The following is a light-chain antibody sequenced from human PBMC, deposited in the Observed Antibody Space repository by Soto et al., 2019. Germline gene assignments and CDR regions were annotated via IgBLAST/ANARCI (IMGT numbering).Light chain of an antibody. Sequence: DIHMTQSPSSLSAALGDRVTITSRASQGIRNDLGWFQQKPGKAPKRLIYSASTLQSGVSSRFSGSGSGTEFTLTINNLQPEDFATYYCLQHNTYPLTFGQGTKVDIK. J-gene: IGKJ1*01. CDR2: SAS. CDR1: QGIRND. CDR3: LQHNTYPLT. V-gene: IGKV1-17*02.